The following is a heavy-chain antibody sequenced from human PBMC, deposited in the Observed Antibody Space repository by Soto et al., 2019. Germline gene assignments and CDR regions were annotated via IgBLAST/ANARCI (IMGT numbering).Heavy chain of an antibody. CDR1: GFTFSSYA. D-gene: IGHD2-2*01. J-gene: IGHJ4*02. CDR3: AKDQTRYCSSTSCRGY. Sequence: PGGSLSRSCAASGFTFSSYAMSWVRQAPGKGLEWVSAISGSGGSTYYADSVKGRFTISRDNSKSTLYLQMNSLRAEDTAVYYCAKDQTRYCSSTSCRGYWGQGTLVTVSS. V-gene: IGHV3-23*01. CDR2: ISGSGGST.